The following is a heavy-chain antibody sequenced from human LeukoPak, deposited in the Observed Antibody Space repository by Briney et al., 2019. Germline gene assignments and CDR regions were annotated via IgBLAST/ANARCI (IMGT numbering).Heavy chain of an antibody. CDR2: IYYSGST. Sequence: SETLSLTCTVSGGSIGSSSYYWGWIRQPPGKGLEWIGSIYYSGSTYYNPSLKSRVTISVDTSKNQFSLKLSSVTAADTAVYYCARHSESYDYVWGSYRLLFDYWGQGTLVTVSS. J-gene: IGHJ4*02. D-gene: IGHD3-16*02. CDR1: GGSIGSSSYY. V-gene: IGHV4-39*01. CDR3: ARHSESYDYVWGSYRLLFDY.